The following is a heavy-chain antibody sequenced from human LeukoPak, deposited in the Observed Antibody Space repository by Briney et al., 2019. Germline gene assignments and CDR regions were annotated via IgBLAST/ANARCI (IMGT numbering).Heavy chain of an antibody. V-gene: IGHV4-4*09. CDR3: ARHGYDSSGYQDYYFDY. Sequence: PSETLSLTCTVSGGSISSYYWSCIRQPPGKGLEWIGYIYTSGSTNYNPSLKSRVTISVDTSKNQFSLKLSSVTAADTAVYYCARHGYDSSGYQDYYFDYWGQGTLVTVSS. D-gene: IGHD3-22*01. CDR2: IYTSGST. J-gene: IGHJ4*02. CDR1: GGSISSYY.